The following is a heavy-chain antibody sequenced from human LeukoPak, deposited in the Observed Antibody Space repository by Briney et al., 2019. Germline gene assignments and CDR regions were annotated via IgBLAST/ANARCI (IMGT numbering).Heavy chain of an antibody. Sequence: GGSLRLSCAASGFTFSSYAMHWVRQAPGKGLEWVAVISYDGSNKYYADSVKGRFTISRDNSKNTLYLQMNSLRAEDTAVYYCARGHRITMVCWFDPWGQGTLVTVSS. J-gene: IGHJ5*02. D-gene: IGHD3-10*01. CDR3: ARGHRITMVCWFDP. V-gene: IGHV3-30*04. CDR1: GFTFSSYA. CDR2: ISYDGSNK.